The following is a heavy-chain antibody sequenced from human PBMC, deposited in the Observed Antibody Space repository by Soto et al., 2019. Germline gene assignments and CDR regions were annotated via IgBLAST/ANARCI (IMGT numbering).Heavy chain of an antibody. D-gene: IGHD3-22*01. CDR2: IYYSGST. J-gene: IGHJ5*02. V-gene: IGHV4-59*01. CDR1: GGSISSYY. Sequence: PSETLSLTCTVSGGSISSYYWSWIRQPPGKGLEWIGYIYYSGSTNYNPSLKSRVTISVDTSKNQFSLKLSSVTAADTAVYYCAREYYDSSGYPRPGFDPWGQGTLVTVS. CDR3: AREYYDSSGYPRPGFDP.